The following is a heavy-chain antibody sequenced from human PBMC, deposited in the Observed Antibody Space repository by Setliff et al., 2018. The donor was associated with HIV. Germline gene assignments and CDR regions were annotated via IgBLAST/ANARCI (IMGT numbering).Heavy chain of an antibody. V-gene: IGHV3-48*04. CDR1: GFTLSSYS. CDR3: TAGHYGPNP. Sequence: GGSLRLSCAASGFTLSSYSMNWVRQAPGKGPEWISYISSSGDVTYYANSVKGRFTISRDNAGKSLYLQMSSLRVEDTAIYYCTAGHYGPNPWGQGTPVTVSS. J-gene: IGHJ5*02. D-gene: IGHD3-10*01. CDR2: ISSSGDVT.